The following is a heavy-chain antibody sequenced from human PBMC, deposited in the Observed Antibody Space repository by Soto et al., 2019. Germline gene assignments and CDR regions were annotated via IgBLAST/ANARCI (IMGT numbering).Heavy chain of an antibody. V-gene: IGHV4-59*01. CDR2: IYYSGST. CDR3: ARGSHSYYDFWSGEYYYYMGV. D-gene: IGHD3-3*01. CDR1: GGSISSYY. J-gene: IGHJ6*03. Sequence: SETLSLTCPVSGGSISSYYWSWIRQPPGKGLEWIGYIYYSGSTNYNPSLKSRVTISVDTSKNQFSLKLSSVTAADTAVYYCARGSHSYYDFWSGEYYYYMGVWGKGTTVTVSS.